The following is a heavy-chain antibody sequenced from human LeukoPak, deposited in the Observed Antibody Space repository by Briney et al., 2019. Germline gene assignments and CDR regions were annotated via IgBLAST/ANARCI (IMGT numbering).Heavy chain of an antibody. D-gene: IGHD2-8*01. V-gene: IGHV3-30*18. Sequence: PGGSLRLSCAASGFTFSSYGMHWVRQAPGKGLEWVAVILYDGTNRNYADSVKGRFTISRDNSKDTLYLQMNSLRAEDTAVYYCAKVYCTNGVCYIFDYWGQGTLVTVSS. CDR1: GFTFSSYG. CDR2: ILYDGTNR. J-gene: IGHJ4*02. CDR3: AKVYCTNGVCYIFDY.